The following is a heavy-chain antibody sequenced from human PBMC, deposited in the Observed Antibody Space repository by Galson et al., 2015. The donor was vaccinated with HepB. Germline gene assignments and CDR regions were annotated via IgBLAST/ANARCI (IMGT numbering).Heavy chain of an antibody. CDR3: ARNGSGWPFDY. Sequence: SLRLSCAASGFTFSSYSTNWVRQAPGKGLEWVSFITSSPTTIYYADSVRGRFTISRDNAKNSLYLQVNSLRPEDTAVYYCARNGSGWPFDYWGQGTLVTVSS. J-gene: IGHJ4*02. CDR1: GFTFSSYS. D-gene: IGHD6-19*01. V-gene: IGHV3-48*04. CDR2: ITSSPTTI.